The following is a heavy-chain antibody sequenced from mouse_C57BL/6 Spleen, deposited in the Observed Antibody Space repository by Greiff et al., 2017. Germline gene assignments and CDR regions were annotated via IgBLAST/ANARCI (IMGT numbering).Heavy chain of an antibody. CDR2: IDPSDSYT. J-gene: IGHJ2*01. V-gene: IGHV1-69*01. Sequence: VQLQQPGAELVMPGASVKLSCKASGYTFTSYWMPWVKQRPGQGLEWIGEIDPSDSYTNYNQKFKGKSTLTVDKSSSTAYLQLSSRTSEDSAVYYCARGRTYFWGQGTTLTVSA. D-gene: IGHD5-1*01. CDR3: ARGRTYF. CDR1: GYTFTSYW.